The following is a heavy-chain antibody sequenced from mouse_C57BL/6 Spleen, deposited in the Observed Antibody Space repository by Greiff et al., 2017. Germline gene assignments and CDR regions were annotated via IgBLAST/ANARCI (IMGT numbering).Heavy chain of an antibody. CDR2: IHYDGSST. Sequence: EVKLQESEGGLVQPGSSMKLSCTASGFTFSDYYMAWVRQVPEKGLEWVANIHYDGSSTYYLDSLKSRFIISRDDAKNILYLQMSSLKSEDTATYYGARVYYGSHFDYWGQGTTLTVSS. V-gene: IGHV5-16*01. CDR1: GFTFSDYY. CDR3: ARVYYGSHFDY. J-gene: IGHJ2*01. D-gene: IGHD2-1*01.